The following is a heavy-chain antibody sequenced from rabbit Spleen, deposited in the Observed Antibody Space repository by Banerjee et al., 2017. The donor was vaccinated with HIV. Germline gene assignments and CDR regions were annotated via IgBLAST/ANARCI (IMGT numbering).Heavy chain of an antibody. CDR3: TRDDGSGHYIDGCFNL. CDR1: GFTISDYC. D-gene: IGHD1-1*01. V-gene: IGHV1S7*01. J-gene: IGHJ4*01. Sequence: QAEESGGRLVQPGGSLTLSCKAVGFTISDYCMNWVRQAPGKGLEWIGYIDPLFRITYYANWVNGRFSISRENAQNTVFLQITSLTAADAATYFCTRDDGSGHYIDGCFNLWGPGTLVTVS. CDR2: IDPLFRIT.